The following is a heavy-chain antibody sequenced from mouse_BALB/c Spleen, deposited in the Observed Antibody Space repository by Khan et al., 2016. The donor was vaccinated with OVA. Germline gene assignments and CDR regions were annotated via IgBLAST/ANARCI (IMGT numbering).Heavy chain of an antibody. CDR2: ISGDSNTI. Sequence: EVELVESRGGLVQPGGSRKLSCAASGFTFNSYGMHWVRQAPEKGLEWVAYISGDSNTIYYTDTVKGRFTISRDNPKNTLFLQMTSLMSEDTAMYYCATSYFYGYYFDYWGPGTTLTVS. CDR1: GFTFNSYG. J-gene: IGHJ2*01. D-gene: IGHD1-1*01. V-gene: IGHV5-17*02. CDR3: ATSYFYGYYFDY.